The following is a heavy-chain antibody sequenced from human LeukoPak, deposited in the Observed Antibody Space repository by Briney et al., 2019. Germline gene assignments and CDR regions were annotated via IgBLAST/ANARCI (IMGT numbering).Heavy chain of an antibody. Sequence: GGSLRLSCAASGFTFSSYSMNWVRQASGKGLEWVGRIRSKTDGGTTDYAAPVKGRFTISRDDSKNTLYLQMNSLKTEDTAVYYCTTDHHCTNGVCYFSYYYYYYMDVWGKGTTVTVSS. CDR3: TTDHHCTNGVCYFSYYYYYYMDV. J-gene: IGHJ6*03. D-gene: IGHD2-8*01. CDR2: IRSKTDGGTT. V-gene: IGHV3-15*01. CDR1: GFTFSSYS.